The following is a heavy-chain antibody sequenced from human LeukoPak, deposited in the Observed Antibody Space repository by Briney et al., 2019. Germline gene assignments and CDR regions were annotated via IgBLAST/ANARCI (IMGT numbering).Heavy chain of an antibody. D-gene: IGHD6-13*01. CDR3: GKGGSSSWDYFDY. CDR1: GFSFRSYG. CDR2: IRYDGIIK. V-gene: IGHV3-30*02. J-gene: IGHJ4*02. Sequence: GGSLRLSCAASGFSFRSYGVHWVRQAPGKGLEWVAFIRYDGIIKYYADSVKGRFTISRDNTKNTLYLQMNSLRVEDTAVYYCGKGGSSSWDYFDYWGQGTLVTVSS.